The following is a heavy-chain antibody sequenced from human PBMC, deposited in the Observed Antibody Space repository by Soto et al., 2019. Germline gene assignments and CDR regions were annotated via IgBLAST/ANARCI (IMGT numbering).Heavy chain of an antibody. J-gene: IGHJ4*02. CDR3: ARDSLSVVVPAAPLDY. CDR1: GFTFSSYG. V-gene: IGHV3-33*01. D-gene: IGHD2-2*01. Sequence: GGSLRLSCAASGFTFSSYGMHWVRQAPGKGLEWVAVIWYDGSNKYYADSVKGRFTISRDNSKNTLYLQMSSLRAEDTAVYYCARDSLSVVVPAAPLDYWGQGTLVTVSS. CDR2: IWYDGSNK.